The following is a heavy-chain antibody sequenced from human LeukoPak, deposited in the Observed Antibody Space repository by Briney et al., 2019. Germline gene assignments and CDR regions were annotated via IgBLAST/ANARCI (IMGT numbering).Heavy chain of an antibody. CDR3: ATTANSGYDYYFDY. CDR2: ISSSSSYI. Sequence: GGSLRLSCAASGFTFSSYSMTWVRQAPGKGLEWVSSISSSSSYIYYADSVKGRFTISRDNAKNSLYLQMNSLRAEDTAVYYCATTANSGYDYYFDYWGQGTLVTVSS. CDR1: GFTFSSYS. D-gene: IGHD5-12*01. J-gene: IGHJ4*02. V-gene: IGHV3-21*01.